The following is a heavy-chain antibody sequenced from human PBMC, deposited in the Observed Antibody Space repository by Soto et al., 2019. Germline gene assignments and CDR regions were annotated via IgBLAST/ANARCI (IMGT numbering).Heavy chain of an antibody. CDR3: ARGYWNYVLVY. D-gene: IGHD1-7*01. Sequence: SETLSLTCAVYGGSFSGYYWSWIRQPPGKGLEWIGEINHSGSTNYNPSLKSRVTISVDTSKNQFSLKLSSVTAADTAVYYCARGYWNYVLVYWGQGTLVTVSS. CDR2: INHSGST. CDR1: GGSFSGYY. V-gene: IGHV4-34*01. J-gene: IGHJ4*02.